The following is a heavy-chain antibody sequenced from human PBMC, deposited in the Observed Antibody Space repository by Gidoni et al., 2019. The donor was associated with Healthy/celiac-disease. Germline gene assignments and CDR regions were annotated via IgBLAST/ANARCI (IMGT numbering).Heavy chain of an antibody. D-gene: IGHD6-19*01. Sequence: EVQLVESGGGLVTPWGSLSLSFAASGFTFSNAWMSWVRQAPGKGLVWVGRIKSKTDGGTTDYAAPVKGRFTISRDDSKNTLYLQMNSLKTEDTAVYYCTPSSGWYGKWGQGTLVTVSS. J-gene: IGHJ4*02. CDR3: TPSSGWYGK. CDR2: IKSKTDGGTT. V-gene: IGHV3-15*01. CDR1: GFTFSNAW.